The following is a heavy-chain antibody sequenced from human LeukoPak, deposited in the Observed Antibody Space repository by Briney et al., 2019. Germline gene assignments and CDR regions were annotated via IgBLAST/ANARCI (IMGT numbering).Heavy chain of an antibody. CDR1: GFTFSSYS. CDR2: IYSGGST. J-gene: IGHJ4*02. V-gene: IGHV3-53*01. Sequence: GGSLRLSCAASGFTFSSYSMNWVRQAPGKGLEWVSVIYSGGSTYYADSVKGRFTISRDNSKNTLYLQMDSLRAEDTAVYYCARGVAWFGETKPGQSTDDYWGQGTLVTVSS. D-gene: IGHD3-10*01. CDR3: ARGVAWFGETKPGQSTDDY.